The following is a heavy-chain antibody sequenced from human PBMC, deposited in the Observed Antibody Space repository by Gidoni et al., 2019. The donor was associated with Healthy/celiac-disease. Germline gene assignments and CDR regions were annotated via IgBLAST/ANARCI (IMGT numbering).Heavy chain of an antibody. CDR3: ARAHDSDWYFDL. J-gene: IGHJ2*01. V-gene: IGHV3-33*01. Sequence: VQLVESGGGVVQPGRSLRLSCAASGFTFSSYGMHWVRQAPGKGLEWVAVIWYDGSNKYYADSVKGRFTISRDNSKNTLYLQMNSLRAEDTAVYYCARAHDSDWYFDLWGRGTLVTVSS. D-gene: IGHD3-22*01. CDR2: IWYDGSNK. CDR1: GFTFSSYG.